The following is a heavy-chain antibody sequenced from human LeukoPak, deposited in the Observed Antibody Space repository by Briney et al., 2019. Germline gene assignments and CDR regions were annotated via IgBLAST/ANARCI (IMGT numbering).Heavy chain of an antibody. Sequence: GGSLRLSCTASGFTFCDYAMSWVRQAPGKGLEWVGFIRSKAYGGTTEYAASVKGRLTISRDDSKSIAYLQMNSLKTEDTAVYYCTTAVYYYDSSGYYGDYWGQGTLVTVSS. CDR1: GFTFCDYA. CDR3: TTAVYYYDSSGYYGDY. V-gene: IGHV3-49*04. J-gene: IGHJ4*02. D-gene: IGHD3-22*01. CDR2: IRSKAYGGTT.